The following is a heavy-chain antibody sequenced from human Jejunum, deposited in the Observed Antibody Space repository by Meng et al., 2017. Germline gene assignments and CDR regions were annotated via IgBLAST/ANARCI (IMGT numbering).Heavy chain of an antibody. CDR2: IYYSGNT. D-gene: IGHD2-15*01. Sequence: QVQLQESGPGLVKPSETLYLTCTVSGGSISGYYGSWIRQPPGKGLEWIGYIYYSGNTNYNPSLKSRVTISVDTSKNQFSLKLRSVTAADTAIYYCAIGGTYCSGGSCYGPWGQGTLVTVSS. CDR3: AIGGTYCSGGSCYGP. J-gene: IGHJ5*02. CDR1: GGSISGYY. V-gene: IGHV4-59*01.